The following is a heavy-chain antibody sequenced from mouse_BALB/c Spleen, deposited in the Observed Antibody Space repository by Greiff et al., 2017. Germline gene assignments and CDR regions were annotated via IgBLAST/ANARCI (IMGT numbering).Heavy chain of an antibody. V-gene: IGHV1-82*01. Sequence: QVQLQQSGPELVKPGASVKISCKASGYAFSSSWMNWVKQRPGQGLEWIGRIYPGDGDTNYNEKFKGKATFTADTSSNTAYMQLSSLTSEDSAVYYCARQGGTFDYWGQGTTLTVSS. CDR2: IYPGDGDT. D-gene: IGHD4-1*01. J-gene: IGHJ2*01. CDR1: GYAFSSSW. CDR3: ARQGGTFDY.